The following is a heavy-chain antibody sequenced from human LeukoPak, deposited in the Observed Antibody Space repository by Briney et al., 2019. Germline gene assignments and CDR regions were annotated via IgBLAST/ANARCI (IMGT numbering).Heavy chain of an antibody. D-gene: IGHD3-9*01. CDR1: GGTFSSYA. V-gene: IGHV1-69*13. CDR2: IIPIFGTA. J-gene: IGHJ6*03. Sequence: ASVKVSCKASGGTFSSYAISWVRQAPGQGLEWMGGIIPIFGTANYAQKFQGRVTITADESTSTAYMELISLRSEDTAVYYCARSGAYYDILTGYYMGYYYYYYMDVWGKGTTVTISS. CDR3: ARSGAYYDILTGYYMGYYYYYYMDV.